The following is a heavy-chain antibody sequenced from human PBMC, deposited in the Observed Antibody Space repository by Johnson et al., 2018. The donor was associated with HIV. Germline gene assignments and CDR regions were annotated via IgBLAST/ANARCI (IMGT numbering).Heavy chain of an antibody. CDR2: IIFAGVYK. CDR1: GFPFRDSA. CDR3: AREAHYYDSSGLKRGAFDI. Sequence: HVQLVESGGGVVQPGTSLTLSCAASGFPFRDSAMHWVRQAPGRGMELLAVIIFAGVYKHHAESVRGRFTISRDNSKATLYLQMNSLRAEDTAVYYCAREAHYYDSSGLKRGAFDIWGQGTMVTVSS. D-gene: IGHD3-22*01. V-gene: IGHV3-30-3*01. J-gene: IGHJ3*02.